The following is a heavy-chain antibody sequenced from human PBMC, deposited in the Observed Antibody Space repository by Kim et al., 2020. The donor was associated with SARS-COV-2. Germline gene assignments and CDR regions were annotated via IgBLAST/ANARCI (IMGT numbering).Heavy chain of an antibody. D-gene: IGHD3-10*01. CDR1: GGSFTGYY. J-gene: IGHJ4*02. CDR2: IDQSGGA. Sequence: SETLSLTCAVYGGSFTGYYWTWIRQPPGKGLEWIGEIDQSGGASYNSSLKSRVSISADTSKNQFSLNVRFATAADTAVYYCARFGISPPYWGQGTLVTVSS. CDR3: ARFGISPPY. V-gene: IGHV4-34*01.